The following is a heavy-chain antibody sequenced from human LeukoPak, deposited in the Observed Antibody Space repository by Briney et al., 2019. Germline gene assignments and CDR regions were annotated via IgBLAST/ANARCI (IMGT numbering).Heavy chain of an antibody. V-gene: IGHV3-21*01. Sequence: GGSLRLSCAATGFTFSSYSMNWVRQAPGKGLEWVSSISSSSSYIYYADSVKGRFTISRDNAKNSLYLQMNSLRAEDTAVYYCARADYGDYSYPFDYWGQGTLVTVSS. D-gene: IGHD4-17*01. J-gene: IGHJ4*02. CDR3: ARADYGDYSYPFDY. CDR2: ISSSSSYI. CDR1: GFTFSSYS.